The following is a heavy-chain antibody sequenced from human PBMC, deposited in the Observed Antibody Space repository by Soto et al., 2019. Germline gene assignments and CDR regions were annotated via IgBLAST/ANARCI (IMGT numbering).Heavy chain of an antibody. D-gene: IGHD3-22*01. J-gene: IGHJ4*02. CDR2: IRSSGTYI. CDR1: GFTFSSDR. V-gene: IGHV3-21*01. Sequence: ESLSLACPASGFTFSSDRMNWVRQAAGKGLGWVSSIRSSGTYIYYTDSVKDRFTNSRDNAKNSLYLQMNSLRAEDTAVYYCASTYDYSGYYYDCIFAFDYWGQGTLVTVSS. CDR3: ASTYDYSGYYYDCIFAFDY.